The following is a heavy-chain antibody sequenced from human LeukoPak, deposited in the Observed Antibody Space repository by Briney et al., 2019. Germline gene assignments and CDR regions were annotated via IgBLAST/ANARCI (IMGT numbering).Heavy chain of an antibody. CDR2: IRSTAYGGET. V-gene: IGHV3-49*04. D-gene: IGHD3-16*01. CDR1: GFTFADRA. J-gene: IGHJ6*03. CDR3: SRARLGGYYYMDV. Sequence: PGGSLILSCKASGFTFADRAMSWVRQAPGKVLEWVGFIRSTAYGGETEYAASVKGRFIISRDDSKSIAYMEMNSLNSDDTAVYYCSRARLGGYYYMDVWGKGTTVTVSS.